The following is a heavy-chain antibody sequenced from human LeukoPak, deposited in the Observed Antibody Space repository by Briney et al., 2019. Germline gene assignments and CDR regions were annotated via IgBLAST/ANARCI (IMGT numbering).Heavy chain of an antibody. J-gene: IGHJ5*02. Sequence: ASVKVSCKASGYTFTSYDINWVRQATGQGLEWMGWINPNSGGTNYAQKFQGRVTMTRDTSISTAYMELSRLRSDDTAVYYCARDCSSTDNWFDPWGQGTLVTVSS. CDR2: INPNSGGT. V-gene: IGHV1-2*02. D-gene: IGHD2-2*01. CDR3: ARDCSSTDNWFDP. CDR1: GYTFTSYD.